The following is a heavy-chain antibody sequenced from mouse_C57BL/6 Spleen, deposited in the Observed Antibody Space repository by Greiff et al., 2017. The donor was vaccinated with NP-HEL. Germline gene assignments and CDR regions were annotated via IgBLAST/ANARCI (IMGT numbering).Heavy chain of an antibody. Sequence: VQLQQSGPELVKPGASVKISCKASGYAFSSSWMNWVKQRPGKGLEWIGRIYPGDGDTNYNGKFKGKATLTADKSSSTAYMQLSSLTSEDSAVYFRARGVYGNYYFDYWGQGTTLTVSS. D-gene: IGHD2-1*01. CDR3: ARGVYGNYYFDY. CDR1: GYAFSSSW. J-gene: IGHJ2*01. CDR2: IYPGDGDT. V-gene: IGHV1-82*01.